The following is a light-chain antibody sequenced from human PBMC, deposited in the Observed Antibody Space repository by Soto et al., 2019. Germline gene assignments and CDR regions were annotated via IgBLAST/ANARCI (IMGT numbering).Light chain of an antibody. CDR2: QAS. J-gene: IGKJ1*01. CDR1: QTINSW. CDR3: QQSRT. V-gene: IGKV1-5*03. Sequence: DIQMTQSPSTLSASVGDTVTITCRASQTINSWVAWYQQKPGKAPKLLIYQASSLESGAPSRFSGSQSGTEFTLTISGLQPDDFATYYCQQSRTFGQGTKVDIK.